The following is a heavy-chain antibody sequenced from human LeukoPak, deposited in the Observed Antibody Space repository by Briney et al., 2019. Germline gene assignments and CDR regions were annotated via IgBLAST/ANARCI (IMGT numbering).Heavy chain of an antibody. CDR2: IHYSGTT. D-gene: IGHD3-22*01. Sequence: PSETLSLTCTLSGGSISSTSHYWGWIRQAPGKGLEWIGSIHYSGTTYSTPSLKRRITMSIDSSKSQCSLKLTSVTAADTAVYYCASDGSGYSDWSFDLWGRGTLVTVSS. CDR1: GGSISSTSHY. J-gene: IGHJ2*01. CDR3: ASDGSGYSDWSFDL. V-gene: IGHV4-39*01.